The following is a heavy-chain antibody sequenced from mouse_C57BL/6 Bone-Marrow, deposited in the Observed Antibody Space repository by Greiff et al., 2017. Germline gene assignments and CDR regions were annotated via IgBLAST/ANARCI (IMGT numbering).Heavy chain of an antibody. CDR3: ARSRWLPLYYYAMDY. V-gene: IGHV1-39*01. J-gene: IGHJ4*01. Sequence: EVQRVESGPELVKPGASVKISCKASGYSFTDYNMNWVKQSNGKSLEWIGVLNPNYGTTSYNQKFKGKATLTVDQSSSTAYMQLNSLTSEDSAVYYCARSRWLPLYYYAMDYWGQGTSVTVSS. CDR1: GYSFTDYN. D-gene: IGHD2-3*01. CDR2: LNPNYGTT.